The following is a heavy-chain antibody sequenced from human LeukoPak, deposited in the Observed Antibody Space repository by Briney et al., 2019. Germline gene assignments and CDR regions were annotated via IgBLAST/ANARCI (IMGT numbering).Heavy chain of an antibody. CDR2: INPNSGGT. CDR1: GYTFTGYY. D-gene: IGHD3-22*01. V-gene: IGHV1-2*02. Sequence: ASVKVSCKASGYTFTGYYMHWVRQAPGQGLEWMGWINPNSGGTNYAQKFQGRVTMTRDTSISTAYMELSRLRSDDTAVYYCAKTYYYDSSGYLGAFDIWGQGTMVTVSS. J-gene: IGHJ3*02. CDR3: AKTYYYDSSGYLGAFDI.